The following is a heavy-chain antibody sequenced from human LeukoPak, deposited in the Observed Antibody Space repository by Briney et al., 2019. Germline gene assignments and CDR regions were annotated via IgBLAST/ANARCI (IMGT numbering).Heavy chain of an antibody. V-gene: IGHV4-39*01. D-gene: IGHD3-22*01. CDR2: IYYSGTT. CDR3: ARRRSSGSRYDAFDI. J-gene: IGHJ3*02. CDR1: GGSSSISTYY. Sequence: SETLSLTCTVSGGSSSISTYYWAWIRQPPGKGLEWIGTIYYSGTTYYNPSLKSRVTISVDPSKNESSLQLSSVTAADAAVYYCARRRSSGSRYDAFDIWGQGTMVTVSS.